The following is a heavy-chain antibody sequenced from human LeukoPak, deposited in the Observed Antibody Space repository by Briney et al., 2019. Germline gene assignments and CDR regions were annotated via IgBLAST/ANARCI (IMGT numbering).Heavy chain of an antibody. J-gene: IGHJ4*02. V-gene: IGHV4-59*01. CDR2: IYYSGST. CDR1: GGSISSYY. Sequence: PSETLSLTCTVPGGSISSYYWSWIRQPPGKGLEWIGYIYYSGSTNYNPSLKCRVTISVDTSKNQFSLKLSSVTAADTAVYYCAIRYYDSSGYYFDYWGQGTLVTVSS. D-gene: IGHD3-22*01. CDR3: AIRYYDSSGYYFDY.